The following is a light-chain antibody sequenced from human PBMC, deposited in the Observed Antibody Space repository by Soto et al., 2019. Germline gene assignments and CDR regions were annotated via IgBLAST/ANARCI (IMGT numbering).Light chain of an antibody. CDR3: QVWDGLSDHVI. CDR2: DDS. CDR1: NIESKS. J-gene: IGLJ2*01. V-gene: IGLV3-21*02. Sequence: SYELTPPPSVSVAPGQTSRSTCGGNNIESKSVHWYQQRPGQARVLVVHDDSDRPSGMPERISGSNSGNTATLTISRVEAGDEAEYYCQVWDGLSDHVIFGGGTTLTVL.